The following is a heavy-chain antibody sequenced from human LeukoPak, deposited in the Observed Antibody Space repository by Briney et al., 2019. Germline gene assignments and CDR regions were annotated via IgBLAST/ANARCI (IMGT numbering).Heavy chain of an antibody. J-gene: IGHJ6*02. CDR3: ARAASKVEYGMDV. Sequence: SEILSLTCTVSGGSISSYYWSWIRQPPGKGLEWIGYIYYSGSTNYNPSLKSRVTISVDTSKNQFSLKLSSVTAADTAVYYCARAASKVEYGMDVWGQGTTVTVSS. CDR2: IYYSGST. D-gene: IGHD2-15*01. V-gene: IGHV4-59*01. CDR1: GGSISSYY.